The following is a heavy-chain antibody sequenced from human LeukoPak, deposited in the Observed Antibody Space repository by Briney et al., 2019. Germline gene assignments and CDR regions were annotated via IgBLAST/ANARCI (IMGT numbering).Heavy chain of an antibody. CDR3: ARGGTMIVGNAFDI. CDR2: INHSEDT. CDR1: SESFIGYF. V-gene: IGHV4-34*01. J-gene: IGHJ3*02. Sequence: SETLSLTCAVYSESFIGYFWSWIRQPPGKGLEWIGEINHSEDTNYNPSLKSRVTISVDTSKNQFSLRLTSVTAADTAVYYCARGGTMIVGNAFDIWGQGTMVTVSS. D-gene: IGHD3-22*01.